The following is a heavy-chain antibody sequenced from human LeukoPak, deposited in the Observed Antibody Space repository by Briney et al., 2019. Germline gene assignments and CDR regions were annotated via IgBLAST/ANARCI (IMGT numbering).Heavy chain of an antibody. Sequence: PGGSLRLSCAASGFTFSSYWMSWVRQAPGKGLEWVANIKQDGSEKYYVDSVKGRFTISRDNSKNTLYLQMNSLRAEDTAVYYCAKDRYRDFWSGYPGSFGFDPWGQGTLVTVSS. J-gene: IGHJ5*02. D-gene: IGHD3-3*01. CDR1: GFTFSSYW. CDR2: IKQDGSEK. CDR3: AKDRYRDFWSGYPGSFGFDP. V-gene: IGHV3-7*03.